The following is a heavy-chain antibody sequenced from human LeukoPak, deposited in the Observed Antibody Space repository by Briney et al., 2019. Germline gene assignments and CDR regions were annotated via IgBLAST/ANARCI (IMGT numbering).Heavy chain of an antibody. CDR2: IYHDGTNK. Sequence: GGSLRLSCASSGFTFSKHGMHWVRRTPGKGLEWVAVIYHDGTNKYYAHSVKGRFTISRDNSKNTLFLQMNSLRGEDTAVYFCAREDDGFDIWGQGTPVTVSS. CDR1: GFTFSKHG. J-gene: IGHJ3*02. CDR3: AREDDGFDI. V-gene: IGHV3-33*01.